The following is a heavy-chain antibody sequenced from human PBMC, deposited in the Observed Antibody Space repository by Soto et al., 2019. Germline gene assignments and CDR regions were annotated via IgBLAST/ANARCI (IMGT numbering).Heavy chain of an antibody. V-gene: IGHV1-8*01. Sequence: QVQLVQSGAEVKKPGASVKVSCKASGYTFTSYDINWVRQATGQGLEWMGWMNPNSGNAGYAQKFQGRVTMTRNTSISTAYMELSSLRSKDTAVYYCAREWGYSYGFDYWGQGTLVTVSS. D-gene: IGHD5-18*01. CDR3: AREWGYSYGFDY. J-gene: IGHJ4*02. CDR2: MNPNSGNA. CDR1: GYTFTSYD.